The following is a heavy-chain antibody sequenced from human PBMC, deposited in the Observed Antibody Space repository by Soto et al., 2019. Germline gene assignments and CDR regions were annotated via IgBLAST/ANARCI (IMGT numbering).Heavy chain of an antibody. CDR1: GFTDSSIY. CDR3: ARGRYDPFYYYYYGMDV. J-gene: IGHJ6*02. D-gene: IGHD1-1*01. V-gene: IGHV3-53*01. Sequence: GASLILPCPASGFTDSSIYMSWVPQAPREGLEWVAVIYSGGSTYYADSVKGRFTISRDNSKNTLYLQMNSLRAEDTAVYYCARGRYDPFYYYYYGMDVWGQGTTVTVSS. CDR2: IYSGGST.